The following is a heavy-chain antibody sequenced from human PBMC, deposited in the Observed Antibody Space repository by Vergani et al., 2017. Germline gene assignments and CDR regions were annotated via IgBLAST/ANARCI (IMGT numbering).Heavy chain of an antibody. Sequence: VQLVESGGGLVQPGGSLRLSCTASGFTFSNYWMQWVLQAPGRGLMWVSRINSDGDSTSYADSVKGRFTISRDNAKNTLYLQMDSLRAEDTAVYYCARDGWELLDYFYYMDVWGKGTTVTVSS. D-gene: IGHD1-26*01. CDR3: ARDGWELLDYFYYMDV. CDR2: INSDGDST. CDR1: GFTFSNYW. V-gene: IGHV3-74*01. J-gene: IGHJ6*03.